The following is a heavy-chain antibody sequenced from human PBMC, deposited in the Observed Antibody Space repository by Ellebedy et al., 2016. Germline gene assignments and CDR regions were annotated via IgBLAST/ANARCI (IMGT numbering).Heavy chain of an antibody. D-gene: IGHD1-14*01. CDR1: GYDFTSHH. V-gene: IGHV1-18*04. Sequence: ASVKVSCKASGYDFTSHHMNWVRQAPGQGLEWMGWISAYNGNTNYAQNLQGRVTMTTDTSTGTVYMELRSLISDDTAVYYCARDSGRASHFRTCGDYWGQGTLVTVSS. CDR3: ARDSGRASHFRTCGDY. CDR2: ISAYNGNT. J-gene: IGHJ4*02.